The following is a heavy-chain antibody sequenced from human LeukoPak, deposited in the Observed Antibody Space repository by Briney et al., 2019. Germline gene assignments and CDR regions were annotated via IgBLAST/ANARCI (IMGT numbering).Heavy chain of an antibody. J-gene: IGHJ4*02. Sequence: GGSLRLSCTASGFTFSSYWMHWVRQAPGKGLVWVARINNDASTINYADSVKGRFIISRDNAQNTLHLQMDSLRAEDTAMYYCVRPPIVGVSYWGQGTVVTVSS. CDR2: INNDASTI. CDR1: GFTFSSYW. D-gene: IGHD1-26*01. CDR3: VRPPIVGVSY. V-gene: IGHV3-74*01.